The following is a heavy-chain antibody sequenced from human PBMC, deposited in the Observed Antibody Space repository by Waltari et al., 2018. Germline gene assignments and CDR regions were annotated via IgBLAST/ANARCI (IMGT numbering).Heavy chain of an antibody. CDR3: ARDVPNGYFDY. CDR2: INQDGRDK. J-gene: IGHJ4*02. Sequence: EVHLVQSGGGLIQPGGSLRLSCGVSGFTFKNYWMTLVRQAPGKGLEGVANINQDGRDKNDVDSVEGRFTISRDNAQNSVYPQMNSLRAEDTAVYYCARDVPNGYFDYWGSGTLVTVSS. CDR1: GFTFKNYW. V-gene: IGHV3-7*01. D-gene: IGHD1-1*01.